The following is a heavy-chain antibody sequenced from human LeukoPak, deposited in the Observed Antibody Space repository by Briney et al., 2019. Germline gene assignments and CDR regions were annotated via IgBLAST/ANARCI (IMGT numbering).Heavy chain of an antibody. CDR3: ARDSTSWFDP. Sequence: ASVKVSCKASGYTFTSYYMHWVRQAPGQGLEWMGGIIPIFGTANYAQKFQGRVTITADESTSTAYMELSSLRSEDTAVYYCARDSTSWFDPWGQGTLVTVSS. CDR1: GYTFTSYY. J-gene: IGHJ5*02. CDR2: IIPIFGTA. V-gene: IGHV1-69*13. D-gene: IGHD2-2*01.